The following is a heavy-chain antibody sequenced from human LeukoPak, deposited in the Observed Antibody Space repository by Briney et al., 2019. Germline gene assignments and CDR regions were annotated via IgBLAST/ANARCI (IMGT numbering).Heavy chain of an antibody. D-gene: IGHD2-2*01. CDR3: ARDCSSTSCLDAFDI. CDR1: GYTLSELS. J-gene: IGHJ3*02. CDR2: SDPEDGET. Sequence: GASVKVSCKVSGYTLSELSMHWVRQAPGKGLGWMGGSDPEDGETYAQKFQGRVTMTEDTSTDTAYMELSSLRSEDTAVYYCARDCSSTSCLDAFDIWGQGTMVTVSS. V-gene: IGHV1-24*01.